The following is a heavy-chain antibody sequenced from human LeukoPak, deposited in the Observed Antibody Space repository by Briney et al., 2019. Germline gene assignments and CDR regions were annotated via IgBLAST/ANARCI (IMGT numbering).Heavy chain of an antibody. CDR1: GGSISSYY. V-gene: IGHV4-59*01. J-gene: IGHJ5*02. D-gene: IGHD3-3*01. CDR3: ARGILRFLEWPRTQPGGSWFDP. Sequence: SETLSLTCTVSGGSISSYYWSWIRQPPGKGLEWIGYIYYSGSTNYNPSLKSRVTISVDTSKNQFSLKLSSVTAADTAVYYCARGILRFLEWPRTQPGGSWFDPWGQGTLVTVSS. CDR2: IYYSGST.